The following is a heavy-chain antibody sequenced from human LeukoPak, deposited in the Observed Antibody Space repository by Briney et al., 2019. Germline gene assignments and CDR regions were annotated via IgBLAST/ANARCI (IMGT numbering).Heavy chain of an antibody. V-gene: IGHV1-2*02. J-gene: IGHJ4*02. Sequence: ASVKVSCKASGYTFTGYYMHWVRQAPGQGLEWMGWINPNSGGTNYAQKFQGRVTMTRDTSISTAYMELTRLKSDDTAVYYCARPSIQEWIFDYWGQGTLVTVSS. CDR3: ARPSIQEWIFDY. D-gene: IGHD6-6*01. CDR2: INPNSGGT. CDR1: GYTFTGYY.